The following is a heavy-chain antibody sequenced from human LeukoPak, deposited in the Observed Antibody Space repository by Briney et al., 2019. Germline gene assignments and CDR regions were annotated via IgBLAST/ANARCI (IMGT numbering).Heavy chain of an antibody. V-gene: IGHV3-23*01. CDR2: ISGSGGST. CDR3: AKEGRYFDFGYFQH. D-gene: IGHD3-9*01. Sequence: ISGSGGSTYYADSVKGRFTISRDNSKNTLYLQMNSLRAEDTAVYYCAKEGRYFDFGYFQHWGQGTLVTVSS. J-gene: IGHJ1*01.